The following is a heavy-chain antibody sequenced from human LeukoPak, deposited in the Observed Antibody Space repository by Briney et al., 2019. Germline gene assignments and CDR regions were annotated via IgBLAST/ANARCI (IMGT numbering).Heavy chain of an antibody. Sequence: ASVKVSCKASGYTFTGYYIHWVRQAPRQGLEWMGWINPYSGATNYAEKFQGRVTMTRDTSINTVYMQLSRLRSDDTAVYYCARDHIYGDYIGFDYWGQGTLVTVSS. CDR3: ARDHIYGDYIGFDY. CDR1: GYTFTGYY. D-gene: IGHD4-17*01. V-gene: IGHV1-2*02. J-gene: IGHJ4*02. CDR2: INPYSGAT.